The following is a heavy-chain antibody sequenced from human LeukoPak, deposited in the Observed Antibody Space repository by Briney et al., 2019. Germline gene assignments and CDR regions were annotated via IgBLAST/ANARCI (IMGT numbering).Heavy chain of an antibody. D-gene: IGHD1-26*01. V-gene: IGHV3-9*01. Sequence: GGSLRLSCAASGFTFDDYAIHWVRQAPGKGLEWVSGISWNSGSIGYADSVKGRFTISRDNAKNSLYLQMNSLRAEDTALYYCAKDITRRSSGSYPCFDYWGQGTLVTVSS. CDR3: AKDITRRSSGSYPCFDY. CDR2: ISWNSGSI. CDR1: GFTFDDYA. J-gene: IGHJ4*02.